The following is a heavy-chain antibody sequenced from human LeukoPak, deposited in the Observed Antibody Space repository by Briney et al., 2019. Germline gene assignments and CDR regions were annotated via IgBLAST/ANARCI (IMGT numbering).Heavy chain of an antibody. Sequence: GGSLRLSCAASGFTVSSNYMSWVRQAPGKGLEWVSVIYSGGSTDYSDSVKGRFTISRDNSKNTLYLQMNSLRVEDTAVYYCARSSHYDILTGYPEEDAFDIWGQGTMVTVSS. CDR3: ARSSHYDILTGYPEEDAFDI. D-gene: IGHD3-9*01. CDR1: GFTVSSNY. J-gene: IGHJ3*02. V-gene: IGHV3-53*01. CDR2: IYSGGST.